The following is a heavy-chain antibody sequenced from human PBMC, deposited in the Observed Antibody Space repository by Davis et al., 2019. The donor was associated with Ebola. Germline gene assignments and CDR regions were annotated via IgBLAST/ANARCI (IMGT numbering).Heavy chain of an antibody. J-gene: IGHJ4*02. CDR2: IIPILGIA. CDR1: GGTFSSYA. Sequence: SVKVSCKASGGTFSSYAISWVRQAPGQGLEWMGRIIPILGIANYAQKFQGRVTITADKSTSPAYMELSSLRSEDTAVYYCARGKEYGGPTDYWGQGTLVTVSS. D-gene: IGHD4-23*01. V-gene: IGHV1-69*04. CDR3: ARGKEYGGPTDY.